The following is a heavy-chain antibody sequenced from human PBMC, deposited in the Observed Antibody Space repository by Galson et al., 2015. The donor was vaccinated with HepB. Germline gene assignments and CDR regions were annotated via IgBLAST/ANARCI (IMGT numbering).Heavy chain of an antibody. CDR1: GFTFSSYA. D-gene: IGHD3-22*01. CDR3: AKKNRQYYYDSSGYYQDQN. J-gene: IGHJ4*02. Sequence: SLRLSCAASGFTFSSYAMSWVRQAPGEGLEWVSAISGSGGSTYYADSVKGRFTISRDNSKNTLYLQMNSLRAEDTAVYYCAKKNRQYYYDSSGYYQDQNWGQGTLVTVSS. V-gene: IGHV3-23*01. CDR2: ISGSGGST.